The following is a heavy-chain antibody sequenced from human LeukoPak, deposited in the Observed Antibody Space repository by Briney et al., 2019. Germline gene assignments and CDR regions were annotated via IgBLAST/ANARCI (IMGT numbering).Heavy chain of an antibody. D-gene: IGHD1-26*01. V-gene: IGHV3-23*01. CDR1: GFSFSNYA. J-gene: IGHJ1*01. CDR2: ISSGDDIT. CDR3: AKKVVVGATSPYSDFQD. Sequence: GGSLRLSCAASGFSFSNYAMTWVRQAPGKGLEWVSTISSGDDITYYAGSVKGRFSISRDNSKNTLYLQMNSLRAEDTALYYCAKKVVVGATSPYSDFQDWGQGTLVTVSS.